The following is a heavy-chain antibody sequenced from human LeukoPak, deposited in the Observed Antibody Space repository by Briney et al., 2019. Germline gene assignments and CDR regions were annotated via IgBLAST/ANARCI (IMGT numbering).Heavy chain of an antibody. Sequence: SETLSLTCTVSGYSISSGYYWGWIRQPPGKGLEWIGSIYHSGSTYYNPSLKSRVTISVDTSKNQFSLKLSSVTAADTAVYYCARDRSYCSGGSCLYYFDYWGQGTLVTVSS. J-gene: IGHJ4*02. CDR2: IYHSGST. D-gene: IGHD2-15*01. V-gene: IGHV4-38-2*02. CDR1: GYSISSGYY. CDR3: ARDRSYCSGGSCLYYFDY.